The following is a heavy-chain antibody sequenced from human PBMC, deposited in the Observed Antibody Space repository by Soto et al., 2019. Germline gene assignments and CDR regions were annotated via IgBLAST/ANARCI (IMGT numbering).Heavy chain of an antibody. CDR2: IYYSGST. J-gene: IGHJ4*02. D-gene: IGHD3-9*01. CDR3: ARDYDIPNGQIDY. V-gene: IGHV4-39*02. CDR1: GGSISSSSYY. Sequence: QLQLQESGPGLVKPSETLSLTCTVSGGSISSSSYYWGWIRQPPGKGLEWIGSIYYSGSTYYNPSLKSRVTISVDTSKNQFSLKLSSVTAADTAVYYCARDYDIPNGQIDYWGQGTLVTVSS.